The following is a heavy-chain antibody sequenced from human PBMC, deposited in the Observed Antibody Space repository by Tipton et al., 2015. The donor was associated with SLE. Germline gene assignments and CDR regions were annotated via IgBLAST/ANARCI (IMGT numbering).Heavy chain of an antibody. CDR2: INQDESEK. CDR3: AREVDCDY. V-gene: IGHV3-7*01. Sequence: QLVQSGGGLVQPGGSLRLSCAASRFTFSRHWMSWVRQAPGKGLEWVANINQDESEKYYVDSVKGRFTISRDNAKKSLYLQMDSLRVEDTAVYYCAREVDCDYWGQGTLVTVSS. J-gene: IGHJ4*02. CDR1: RFTFSRHW. D-gene: IGHD2-15*01.